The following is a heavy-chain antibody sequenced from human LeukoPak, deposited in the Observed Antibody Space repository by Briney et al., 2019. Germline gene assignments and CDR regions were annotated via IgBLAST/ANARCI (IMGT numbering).Heavy chain of an antibody. V-gene: IGHV3-30-3*01. J-gene: IGHJ4*02. Sequence: PGGSLRLSCAASGFTFSSYAMHWVRQAPGKGLEWVAVISYDGSNKYYADSVKGRFTISRDNSKNTLYLRMNSLRAEDTAVYYCARDHRGVRDYFDYWGQGTLVTVSS. CDR3: ARDHRGVRDYFDY. CDR2: ISYDGSNK. CDR1: GFTFSSYA. D-gene: IGHD3-10*01.